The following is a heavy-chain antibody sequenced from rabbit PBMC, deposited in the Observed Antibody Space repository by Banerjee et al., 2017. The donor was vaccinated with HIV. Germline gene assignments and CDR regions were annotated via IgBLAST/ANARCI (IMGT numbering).Heavy chain of an antibody. CDR1: GFSFSSSYY. D-gene: IGHD4-2*01. Sequence: QSLEESGGDLVKPGASLTLTCTASGFSFSSSYYMCWVRQAPGKGLEWIACIYAGSSGSTYYASWAKGRFTLSKTSSTTVTLQMTSLTAADTAAYFCARHLTGSRDRYYFNLWGPGTLVTVS. J-gene: IGHJ4*01. V-gene: IGHV1S40*01. CDR2: IYAGSSGST. CDR3: ARHLTGSRDRYYFNL.